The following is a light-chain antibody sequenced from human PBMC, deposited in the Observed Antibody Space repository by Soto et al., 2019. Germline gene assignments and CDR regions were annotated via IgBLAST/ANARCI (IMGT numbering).Light chain of an antibody. V-gene: IGKV3-20*01. J-gene: IGKJ5*01. CDR3: QQYGSSPPIT. Sequence: EIVLTQSPGTLSLSPGERATLSCRASQSVGSRFLAWYQQKPGQAPRLVIHGVSTRATGIPDRFSGSGSGTDFTLTISRLEPEDFAVYYCQQYGSSPPITFGQGTRLEIK. CDR1: QSVGSRF. CDR2: GVS.